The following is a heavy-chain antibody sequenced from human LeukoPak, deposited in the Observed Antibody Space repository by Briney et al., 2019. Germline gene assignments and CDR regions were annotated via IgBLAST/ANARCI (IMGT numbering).Heavy chain of an antibody. CDR1: GASIDSHSW. CDR2: IYHSGGA. J-gene: IGHJ4*02. Sequence: SETLSLTCAVSGASIDSHSWWSWVRQPPGKGLEWIGEIYHSGGANYKPSLKSRVTMSVDTSKNHFSLKLTSVTAADTAVYYCAYNRNFALDYWGQGTLVTVSS. D-gene: IGHD1-14*01. V-gene: IGHV4/OR15-8*01. CDR3: AYNRNFALDY.